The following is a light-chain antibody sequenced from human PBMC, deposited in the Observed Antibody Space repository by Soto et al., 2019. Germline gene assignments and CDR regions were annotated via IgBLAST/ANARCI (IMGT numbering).Light chain of an antibody. J-gene: IGKJ1*01. CDR2: GAS. V-gene: IGKV3-20*01. Sequence: EIVLTQSPGTLSVSPGERATLSCRASQSVTYLVWYQQKPGQAPRLLIYGASSRATGIPDRFSGSGSGTDFTLTISRLEPEDFAVYYCQHYGSSPWTFGQGTKVEIK. CDR1: QSVTY. CDR3: QHYGSSPWT.